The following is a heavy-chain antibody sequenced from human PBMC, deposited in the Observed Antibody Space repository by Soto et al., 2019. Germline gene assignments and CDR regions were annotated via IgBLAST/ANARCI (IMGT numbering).Heavy chain of an antibody. D-gene: IGHD1-1*01. J-gene: IGHJ4*02. CDR2: SSYNGGT. V-gene: IGHV4-39*01. CDR3: ARHRIEVVWRGFDY. CDR1: ADSCTISNSY. Sequence: AESLSLTFTVPADSCTISNSYSGLLRQPPGKGLQWIGSSSYNGGTFYNPELKGRVAISVDTDKKQSSLQVTSVTAADNAMYFCARHRIEVVWRGFDYWGQGSQVAVSS.